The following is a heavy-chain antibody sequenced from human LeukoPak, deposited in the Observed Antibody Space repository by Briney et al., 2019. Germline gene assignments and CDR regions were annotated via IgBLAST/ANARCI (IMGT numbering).Heavy chain of an antibody. Sequence: SETLSLTCVVYGGSFSGYHWSWIRQSPGKGLEWIGEINHRGSTNYNPSLKRRVTVSLDTSKNQFSLKLSSVTAADTAVYYCARGPYGYFDYWGQGTLVTVSS. CDR2: INHRGST. J-gene: IGHJ4*02. CDR1: GGSFSGYH. CDR3: ARGPYGYFDY. D-gene: IGHD3-10*01. V-gene: IGHV4-34*01.